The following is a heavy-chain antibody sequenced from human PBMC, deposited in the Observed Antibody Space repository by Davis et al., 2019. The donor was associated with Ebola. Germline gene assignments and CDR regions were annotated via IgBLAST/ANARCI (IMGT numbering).Heavy chain of an antibody. CDR3: ARWFPGEDYFDF. Sequence: GESLKISCTVFGLSFSNDGMIWIRQAPGKGLQWVSGISATGLNTYYTDSVKGRFTASRDNSRDSLYLQMTGLRVDDTAIYYCARWFPGEDYFDFWGQGTLVTVSS. J-gene: IGHJ4*02. CDR1: GLSFSNDG. CDR2: ISATGLNT. V-gene: IGHV3-23*01. D-gene: IGHD3-10*01.